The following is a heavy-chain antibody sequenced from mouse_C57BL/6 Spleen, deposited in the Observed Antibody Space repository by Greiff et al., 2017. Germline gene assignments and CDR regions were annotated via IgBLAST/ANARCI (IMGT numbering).Heavy chain of an antibody. J-gene: IGHJ4*01. CDR2: IYPGNSDT. CDR1: GYTFTSYW. V-gene: IGHV1-5*01. Sequence: VQLQQSGTVLARPGASVKMSCKTSGYTFTSYWMHWVKQRPGQGLEWIGAIYPGNSDTSYNQKFKGKAKLTAVTSASTAYMELSSLTNEDSAVYYCTKFITTVVEIMDYWGQGTSVTVSS. D-gene: IGHD1-1*01. CDR3: TKFITTVVEIMDY.